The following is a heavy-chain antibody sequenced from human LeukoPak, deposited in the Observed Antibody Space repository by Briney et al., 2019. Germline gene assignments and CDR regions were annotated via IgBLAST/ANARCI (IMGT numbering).Heavy chain of an antibody. D-gene: IGHD3-3*02. CDR2: ISGSGGST. Sequence: GGSLRLSCAASGFTFSSYAMSWVRQAPGKGLEWVSAISGSGGSTYYADSVKGRFTISRDNSKNTLYLQMNSLIAEDTAVYYCAKSISRPYYMDVWGKGTTVTVPS. J-gene: IGHJ6*03. CDR1: GFTFSSYA. V-gene: IGHV3-23*01. CDR3: AKSISRPYYMDV.